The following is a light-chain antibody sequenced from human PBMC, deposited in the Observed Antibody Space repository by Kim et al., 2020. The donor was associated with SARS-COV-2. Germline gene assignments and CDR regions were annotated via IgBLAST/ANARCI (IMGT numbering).Light chain of an antibody. CDR1: KLGDKY. Sequence: SYELTQPPSVSVSPGQTASITCSGDKLGDKYACWYQQKPGQSPVLVIYQYSKRPSGIPERFSGSNSGNTATLTISGTQAMDEADYYCQAWDSSTEVFGGGTQLTVL. V-gene: IGLV3-1*01. J-gene: IGLJ3*02. CDR3: QAWDSSTEV. CDR2: QYS.